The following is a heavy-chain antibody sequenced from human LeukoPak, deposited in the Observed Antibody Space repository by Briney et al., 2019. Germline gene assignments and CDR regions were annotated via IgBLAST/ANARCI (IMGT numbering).Heavy chain of an antibody. CDR3: ASCPSIAARYNWFDH. D-gene: IGHD6-6*01. J-gene: IGHJ5*02. CDR2: IYHSGST. V-gene: IGHV4-4*02. CDR1: GGSISSSNW. Sequence: SETLSLTCAVSGGSISSSNWWSWVRQPPGEGLEWIGEIYHSGSTNYNPSLKSRVTISVDKSKNQFSLKLSSVTAADTAVYYCASCPSIAARYNWFDHWGQRTLVTVSS.